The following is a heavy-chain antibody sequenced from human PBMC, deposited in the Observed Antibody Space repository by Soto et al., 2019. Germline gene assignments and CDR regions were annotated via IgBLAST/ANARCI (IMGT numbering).Heavy chain of an antibody. CDR1: GFTFSNFW. CDR3: AKNQGVELVPLATVDWFDP. J-gene: IGHJ5*02. Sequence: GGSLRLSCAASGFTFSNFWMHWVRQAPGKGLVWVSRASPDGSSTSYADSVKGRFTISRDNAKNTLYMEMNSLSAEDTAVYHCAKNQGVELVPLATVDWFDPWGQGSVVTVSS. V-gene: IGHV3-74*01. D-gene: IGHD1-26*01. CDR2: ASPDGSST.